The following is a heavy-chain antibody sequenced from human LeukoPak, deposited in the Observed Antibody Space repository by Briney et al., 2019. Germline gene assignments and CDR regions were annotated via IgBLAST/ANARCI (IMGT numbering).Heavy chain of an antibody. CDR3: VIGSLWKLSRFDH. CDR1: GFTFSSYG. CDR2: IWYDGSNK. D-gene: IGHD3-3*01. V-gene: IGHV3-33*01. J-gene: IGHJ4*02. Sequence: TGRSLRLSCAASGFTFSSYGMHWVRQAPGKGLEWVAVIWYDGSNKYYADSVKGRFTISRDNSKNTLFLQMDSLSVADTALYYCVIGSLWKLSRFDHWGQGTLVTVSS.